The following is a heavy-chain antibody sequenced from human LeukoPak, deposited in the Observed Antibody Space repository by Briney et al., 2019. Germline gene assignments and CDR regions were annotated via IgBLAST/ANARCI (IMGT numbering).Heavy chain of an antibody. CDR1: GFTFSSYG. CDR3: AKERRIQYNIDY. V-gene: IGHV3-30*18. CDR2: ISYDGSNK. Sequence: GRSLRLSCAASGFTFSSYGMHWVRQAPGKGLEWVAVISYDGSNKYYADSVKGRFTISRDNSKNTLYLQMNSLRAEDTAVYYCAKERRIQYNIDYWGQGTLVTVSS. D-gene: IGHD1-1*01. J-gene: IGHJ4*02.